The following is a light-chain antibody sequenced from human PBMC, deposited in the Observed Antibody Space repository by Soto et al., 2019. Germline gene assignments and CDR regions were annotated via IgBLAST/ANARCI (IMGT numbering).Light chain of an antibody. V-gene: IGLV2-23*01. J-gene: IGLJ1*01. CDR1: SSDVGTFSL. CDR3: CSYATSSTYV. CDR2: EGN. Sequence: QSVLTQPASVSGSPGQSITISCTGASSDVGTFSLVSWYQQHPGKAPKLIIYEGNKRPSGVSSRFSGFKSGDTVSLTVSGLQAEDEADYYCCSYATSSTYVFGTGTKVTV.